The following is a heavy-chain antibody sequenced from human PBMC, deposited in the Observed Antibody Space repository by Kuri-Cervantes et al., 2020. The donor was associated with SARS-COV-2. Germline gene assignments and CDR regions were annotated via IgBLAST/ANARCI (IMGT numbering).Heavy chain of an antibody. Sequence: ESLKISCTVSGGSISSSSYYWGWIRQPPGKGLEWIGSIYYSGSTYYNPSLKSRVTISVDTSKNQFSLKLSSVTAADTAVYYCARRGGSYYSWFDPWGQGTLVTVSS. CDR2: IYYSGST. CDR3: ARRGGSYYSWFDP. V-gene: IGHV4-39*01. CDR1: GGSISSSSYY. D-gene: IGHD1-26*01. J-gene: IGHJ5*02.